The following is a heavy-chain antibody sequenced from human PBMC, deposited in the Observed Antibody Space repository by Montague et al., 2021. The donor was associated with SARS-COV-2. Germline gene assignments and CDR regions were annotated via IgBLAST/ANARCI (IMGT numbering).Heavy chain of an antibody. Sequence: SETLSLTCTVSGGSISSSSYYWGWIRQPPGKGLEWIGSIYYSGSTYYNPSLKSRVTISVHTSKNQFSLKLSSVTAADTAVYYCARHPCITIFVVVITPSCFDPWGQGTLVTASS. J-gene: IGHJ5*02. CDR3: ARHPCITIFVVVITPSCFDP. CDR2: IYYSGST. D-gene: IGHD3-3*01. V-gene: IGHV4-39*01. CDR1: GGSISSSSYY.